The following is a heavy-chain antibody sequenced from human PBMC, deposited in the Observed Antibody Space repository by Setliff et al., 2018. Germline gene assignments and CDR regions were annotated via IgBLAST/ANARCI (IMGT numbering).Heavy chain of an antibody. V-gene: IGHV4-61*09. CDR1: DDSISSRHYY. J-gene: IGHJ4*02. CDR3: ARGGTFRYFDY. D-gene: IGHD5-12*01. CDR2: IYTSWST. Sequence: SETLSLTCTVSDDSISSRHYYWSWIRQPAGKGLEWLGQIYTSWSTNYNPSLKGRATLSIDASKNQFSLELTSVTAADTAVYYCARGGTFRYFDYWGQGTPVTVSS.